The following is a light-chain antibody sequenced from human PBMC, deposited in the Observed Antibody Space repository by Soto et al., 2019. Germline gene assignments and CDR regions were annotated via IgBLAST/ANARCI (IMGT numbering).Light chain of an antibody. J-gene: IGLJ1*01. CDR3: QSYDTSLYGYV. Sequence: QSVLTQPPSVSGAPGQRVTISCTGSSSNIGAGYDVHWYQQLPGTAPKLLIYGNSNRPSGFPDRFSGSKSGPSASLAITGLQAEDEADYYCQSYDTSLYGYVFGTGTKLTVL. V-gene: IGLV1-40*01. CDR2: GNS. CDR1: SSNIGAGYD.